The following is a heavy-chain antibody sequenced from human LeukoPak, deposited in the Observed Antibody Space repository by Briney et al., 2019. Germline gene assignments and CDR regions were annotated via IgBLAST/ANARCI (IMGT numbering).Heavy chain of an antibody. CDR2: ISSSSSYI. J-gene: IGHJ6*02. CDR3: ASYCSGGSCYYYYGMDV. V-gene: IGHV3-21*01. Sequence: PGGSLRLSCAASGFTFSSYSMNWVRQAPGKGLEWVSSISSSSSYIYYADSVKGRFTISRDNAKNSLCLQMNSLRAEDTAVYYCASYCSGGSCYYYYGMDVWGQGTTVTVSS. D-gene: IGHD2-15*01. CDR1: GFTFSSYS.